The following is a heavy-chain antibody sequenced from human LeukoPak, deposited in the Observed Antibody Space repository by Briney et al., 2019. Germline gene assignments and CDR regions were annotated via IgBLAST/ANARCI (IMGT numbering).Heavy chain of an antibody. Sequence: EASVKVSCKASGYTSTNYAMNWVRQAPGQGLEWMGWINTDTGNPTYAQGFTRRLVFSLDTSASTAYLQISSLKASDTAMYYCARHYYASGSYYNDYWGQGTLVTVSS. CDR2: INTDTGNP. J-gene: IGHJ4*02. CDR1: GYTSTNYA. V-gene: IGHV7-4-1*02. CDR3: ARHYYASGSYYNDY. D-gene: IGHD3-10*01.